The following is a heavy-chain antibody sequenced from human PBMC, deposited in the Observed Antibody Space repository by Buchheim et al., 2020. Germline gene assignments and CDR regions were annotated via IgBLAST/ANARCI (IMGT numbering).Heavy chain of an antibody. CDR1: GFTFNNYW. V-gene: IGHV3-7*01. CDR2: IKQDGSQK. J-gene: IGHJ4*02. D-gene: IGHD6-13*01. Sequence: EVQLVESGGGLVQPGGSLRLSCAASGFTFNNYWMSWVRQAPGKGLEWVANIKQDGSQKYYVDSVKGRFTISRDNAKNSLYLQMSSLRAEDTAVYYCARIGYSSSSFDYWGQGTL. CDR3: ARIGYSSSSFDY.